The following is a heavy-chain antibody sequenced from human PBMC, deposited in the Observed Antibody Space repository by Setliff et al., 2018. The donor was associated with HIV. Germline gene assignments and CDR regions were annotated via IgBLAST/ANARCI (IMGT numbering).Heavy chain of an antibody. J-gene: IGHJ3*02. CDR3: ACPKEGYSGSGGAFQI. CDR2: IWFDGSIK. D-gene: IGHD3-10*01. V-gene: IGHV3-33*03. CDR1: GFSFSTYG. Sequence: GGSLRLSCAASGFSFSTYGMHWVRQAPGKGLEWVAVIWFDGSIKYYADSVKGRFTISRDNAKNSLYLQMNSLRADDTAMYYCACPKEGYSGSGGAFQIWGQGTMVTVSS.